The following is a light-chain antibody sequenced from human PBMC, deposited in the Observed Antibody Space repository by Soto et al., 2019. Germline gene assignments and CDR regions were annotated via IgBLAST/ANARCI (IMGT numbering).Light chain of an antibody. CDR1: QSVSSN. CDR2: GAS. Sequence: EIVITQSPATLSVNTGERATLSCRASQSVSSNLAWYQQKPGQAPRLLIYGASTRATGVPARFSGSGSGTEFTLTISSLQSEDFAVYFCQQYSNWPRTFGQGTRLEI. V-gene: IGKV3-15*01. J-gene: IGKJ5*01. CDR3: QQYSNWPRT.